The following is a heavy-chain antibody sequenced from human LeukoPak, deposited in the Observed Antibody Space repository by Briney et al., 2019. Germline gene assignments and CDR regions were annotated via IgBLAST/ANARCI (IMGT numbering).Heavy chain of an antibody. Sequence: GESLKISCEGSGYIFNTYWIGWVRQMPGKGLEWIGSISPADSDTTYNPSFQGQVTISADDSISTAYLQWSSLRASDTAMYYCARTEGTPYQLDYWGQGTPVTVSS. CDR1: GYIFNTYW. J-gene: IGHJ4*02. V-gene: IGHV5-51*01. CDR3: ARTEGTPYQLDY. CDR2: ISPADSDT. D-gene: IGHD2-2*01.